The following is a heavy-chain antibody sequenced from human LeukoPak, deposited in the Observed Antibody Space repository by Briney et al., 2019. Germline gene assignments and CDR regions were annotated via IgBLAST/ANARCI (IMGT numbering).Heavy chain of an antibody. D-gene: IGHD3-9*01. J-gene: IGHJ6*03. Sequence: GGSLRLSCAASGFTFSDYGMHWVRQAPGKGLEWVAFIRYDGSNKYYADSVKGRFTISRDNAKNSLYLQMNSLRAEDTAVYYCASLGVLRYFDWLDYYMDVWGKGTTVTISS. CDR3: ASLGVLRYFDWLDYYMDV. CDR2: IRYDGSNK. V-gene: IGHV3-30*02. CDR1: GFTFSDYG.